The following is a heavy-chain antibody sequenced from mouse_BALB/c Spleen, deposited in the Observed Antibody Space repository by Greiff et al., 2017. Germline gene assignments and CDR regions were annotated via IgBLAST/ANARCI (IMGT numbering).Heavy chain of an antibody. V-gene: IGHV1S56*01. CDR3: AIWNYYGSSGVEY. Sequence: QVQLKESGPELVKPGASVRISCKASGYTFTSYYIHWVKQRPGQGLEWIGWIYPGNVNTKYNEKFKGKATLTADKSSSTAYMQLSSLTSEDSAVYFCAIWNYYGSSGVEYWGQGTTLTVSS. D-gene: IGHD1-1*01. CDR2: IYPGNVNT. CDR1: GYTFTSYY. J-gene: IGHJ2*01.